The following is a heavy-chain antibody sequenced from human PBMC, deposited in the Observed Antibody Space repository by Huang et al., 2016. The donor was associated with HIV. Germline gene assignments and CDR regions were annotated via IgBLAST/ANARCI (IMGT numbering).Heavy chain of an antibody. Sequence: QVQLVQSGAEVKKPGSSVKLSCQSSGGGSSSYAISWVRQARGQGLEWMGGIIPILGTTDDAPRFQGRVTITADESTNTAYIELSSLEYDDTALYYWARSGPRWGLATIWTLVYWGQGTLVTVSS. V-gene: IGHV1-69*13. J-gene: IGHJ4*02. CDR2: IIPILGTT. CDR1: GGGSSSYA. D-gene: IGHD5-12*01. CDR3: ARSGPRWGLATIWTLVY.